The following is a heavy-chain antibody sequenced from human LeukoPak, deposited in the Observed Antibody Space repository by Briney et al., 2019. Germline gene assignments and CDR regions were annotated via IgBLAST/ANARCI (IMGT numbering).Heavy chain of an antibody. CDR2: IIPIFGTA. D-gene: IGHD6-6*01. CDR1: GGTFSSYA. CDR3: ARGSEYSSSSDDY. Sequence: SVKVSCKASGGTFSSYAISWVRQAPGQGLEWMGGIIPIFGTANYAQKFQGRVTITADESTSTAYMELSSLRSDDTAVYYCARGSEYSSSSDDYWGQGTLVTVSS. J-gene: IGHJ4*02. V-gene: IGHV1-69*13.